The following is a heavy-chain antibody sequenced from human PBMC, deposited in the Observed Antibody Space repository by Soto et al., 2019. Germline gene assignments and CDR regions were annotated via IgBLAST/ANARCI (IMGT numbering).Heavy chain of an antibody. CDR1: GFTFGDYA. CDR2: IRSKAYGGTT. Sequence: PGGSLRLSCTASGFTFGDYAMSWVRQAPGKGLEWVGFIRSKAYGGTTEYAASVKGRFTISRDDSKSIAYQQMNSLKTEDTAVYYCTSGGWNYPRYYYYYGMDVWGQGTTVTVSS. V-gene: IGHV3-49*04. D-gene: IGHD1-7*01. J-gene: IGHJ6*02. CDR3: TSGGWNYPRYYYYYGMDV.